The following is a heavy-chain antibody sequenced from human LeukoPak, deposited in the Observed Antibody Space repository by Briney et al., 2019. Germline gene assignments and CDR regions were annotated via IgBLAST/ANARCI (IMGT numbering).Heavy chain of an antibody. J-gene: IGHJ3*02. CDR3: SRDGGEGGNSAFDI. Sequence: GGSLRLSCAASGFTFSDYTLDWVRQAPGKGLEWVGRIRRGANSYTTEYAASGKGRFTISRDDSKNSLYLHMNSLKTEDTAVYHCSRDGGEGGNSAFDIWGQGTMVTVSS. D-gene: IGHD3-16*01. CDR2: IRRGANSYTT. V-gene: IGHV3-72*01. CDR1: GFTFSDYT.